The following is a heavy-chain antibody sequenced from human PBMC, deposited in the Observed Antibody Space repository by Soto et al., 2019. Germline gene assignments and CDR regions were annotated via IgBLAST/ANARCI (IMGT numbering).Heavy chain of an antibody. CDR1: GFTFSSYG. V-gene: IGHV3-33*01. Sequence: QVQLVESGGGVVQPGRSLRLSCAASGFTFSSYGMHWVRQAPGKGLDWVAVIWYDGSNKYYADSVKGRFTISRDHSKNTLYLHMNSLRAEDTAVYYCARDWDPYGCNSVGKFDIWGRCTLVTVSS. CDR2: IWYDGSNK. CDR3: ARDWDPYGCNSVGKFDI. J-gene: IGHJ2*01. D-gene: IGHD4-17*01.